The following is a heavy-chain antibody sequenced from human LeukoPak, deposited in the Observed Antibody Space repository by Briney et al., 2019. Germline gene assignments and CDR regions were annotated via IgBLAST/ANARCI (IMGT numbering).Heavy chain of an antibody. J-gene: IGHJ4*02. Sequence: GGSLRLSCAASGFTFDDYAMHWVRQAPGKGLEWVSGISWNSGSIGYADSVKGRFTISRDNAKNSLYLQMNSLRAEDTALYYCAKAKAYGSGSYFFDYWGQGTLVTVSS. CDR3: AKAKAYGSGSYFFDY. CDR2: ISWNSGSI. D-gene: IGHD3-10*01. CDR1: GFTFDDYA. V-gene: IGHV3-9*01.